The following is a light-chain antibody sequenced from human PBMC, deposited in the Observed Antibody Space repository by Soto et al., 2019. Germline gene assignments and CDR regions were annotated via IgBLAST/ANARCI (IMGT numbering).Light chain of an antibody. J-gene: IGKJ1*01. CDR3: QQYNSYSET. V-gene: IGKV1-5*01. CDR1: QSISSY. CDR2: AAS. Sequence: DIQMTQSPSSLSASVVDRVTITCRASQSISSYLNWYQQKPGKAPKLLIYAASSLESGVPSRFSGSGSGTEFTLTISSLQPDDFATYYCQQYNSYSETFGQGTKVDIK.